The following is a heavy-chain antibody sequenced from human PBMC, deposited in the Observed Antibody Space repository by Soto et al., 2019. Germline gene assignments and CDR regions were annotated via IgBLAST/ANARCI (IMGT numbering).Heavy chain of an antibody. CDR1: GYTFTGYY. Sequence: ASVKVSCKASGYTFTGYYMHWVRQAPGQGLEWMGWINPNSGGTNYAQKFQGWVTMTRDTSISTAYMELSRLRSDDTAVYYCATSYGSGSSPFDYWGQGTLVTVSS. J-gene: IGHJ4*02. CDR3: ATSYGSGSSPFDY. CDR2: INPNSGGT. V-gene: IGHV1-2*04. D-gene: IGHD3-10*01.